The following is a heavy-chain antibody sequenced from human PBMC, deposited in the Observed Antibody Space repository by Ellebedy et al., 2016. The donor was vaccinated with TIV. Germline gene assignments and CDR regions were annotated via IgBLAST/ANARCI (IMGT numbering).Heavy chain of an antibody. J-gene: IGHJ4*02. D-gene: IGHD5-24*01. Sequence: SETLSLTCTVSGGSISSYYWSWIRQPPGKGLEWIGYIYYSGSTNYNPSLKSRVTISVDTSKNQFSLKLSSVTAADTAVYYCARGGGDGSANFDYWGQGTLVTVSS. CDR1: GGSISSYY. CDR2: IYYSGST. V-gene: IGHV4-59*01. CDR3: ARGGGDGSANFDY.